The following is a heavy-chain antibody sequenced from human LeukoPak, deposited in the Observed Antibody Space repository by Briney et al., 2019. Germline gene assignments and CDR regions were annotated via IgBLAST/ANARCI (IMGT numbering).Heavy chain of an antibody. J-gene: IGHJ4*02. CDR1: GGSISSSSYY. V-gene: IGHV4-39*01. CDR3: ARRGLLNGDY. Sequence: SETLSLTCTVSGGSISSSSYYWGWIRQPPGKGLEWIGSIYYSGSTYYNPSLKSRVTISVDTSKNQFSLELSSVTAADTAVYYCARRGLLNGDYWGQGTLVTVSS. D-gene: IGHD2/OR15-2a*01. CDR2: IYYSGST.